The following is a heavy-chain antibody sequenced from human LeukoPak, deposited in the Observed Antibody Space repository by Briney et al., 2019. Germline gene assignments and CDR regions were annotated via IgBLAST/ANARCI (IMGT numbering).Heavy chain of an antibody. D-gene: IGHD2-8*02. V-gene: IGHV1-69*05. Sequence: GASVKVSCKASGYTFTSYYMHWVRQAPGQGLEWMGGIIPIFGTANYAQKFQGRVTITTDESTSTAYMELSSLRSEDTAVYYCARRPNWWGPTYFDYWGQGTLVTVSS. CDR2: IIPIFGTA. CDR1: GYTFTSYY. CDR3: ARRPNWWGPTYFDY. J-gene: IGHJ4*02.